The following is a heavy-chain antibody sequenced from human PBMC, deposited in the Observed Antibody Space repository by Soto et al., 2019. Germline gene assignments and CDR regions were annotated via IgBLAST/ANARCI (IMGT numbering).Heavy chain of an antibody. CDR3: ANDEGNDGYFGNWFDP. D-gene: IGHD5-12*01. V-gene: IGHV1-69*15. CDR2: IIPIFGSA. Sequence: QVKLVQSGAEVKKPGSSVKVSCKASGGTFSNYAITWLRQAPGQGLEWPGRIIPIFGSANLAQKFQGRLTLTADESTTTVYMELSSLRSDDTAVYYCANDEGNDGYFGNWFDPWGQGTLVTVSS. J-gene: IGHJ5*02. CDR1: GGTFSNYA.